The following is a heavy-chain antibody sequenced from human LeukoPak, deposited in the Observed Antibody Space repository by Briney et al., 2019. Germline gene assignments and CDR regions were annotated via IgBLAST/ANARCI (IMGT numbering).Heavy chain of an antibody. J-gene: IGHJ4*02. CDR3: ARGDIYFDY. CDR1: GYTFTAYY. CDR2: INPNSGGT. Sequence: GASVKVSCKASGYTFTAYYIYWVRQAPGQGLEWMGRINPNSGGTDYAQKYQDRVTMTRDTSISTAYMELSRLRSDDTAVYYCARGDIYFDYWGQGTQVTVSS. V-gene: IGHV1-2*02.